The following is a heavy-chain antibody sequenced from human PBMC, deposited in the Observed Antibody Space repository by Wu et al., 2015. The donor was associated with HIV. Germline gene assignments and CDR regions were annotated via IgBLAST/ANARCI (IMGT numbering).Heavy chain of an antibody. D-gene: IGHD1-26*01. CDR3: ARYGMVADVYYFDY. Sequence: QVQLQESGPGLVKPSQTLSLTCTVSGGSINSGDYSGAGSARPHGKGLEYIGYIYYSGSTYYNPSLKTRLTISVDTSKNQFSLRLRSVTAADSAVYYCARYGMVADVYYFDYWGQGTLVTVSS. J-gene: IGHJ4*02. CDR1: GGSINSGDYS. CDR2: IYYSGST. V-gene: IGHV4-30-4*08.